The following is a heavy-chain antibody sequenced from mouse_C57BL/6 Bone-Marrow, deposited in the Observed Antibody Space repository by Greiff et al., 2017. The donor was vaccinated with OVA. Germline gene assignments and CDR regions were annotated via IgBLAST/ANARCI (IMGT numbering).Heavy chain of an antibody. J-gene: IGHJ4*01. Sequence: VQLQQSGPELVKPGASVKIPCKASGYTFTDYNMDWVKQSHGKSLEWIGDINPNNGGTIYNQKFKGKATLTVDKSSSTAYMELRSLTSEDTAVYYCARSFLYYGYYSSYYAMDYWGQGTSVTVSS. D-gene: IGHD2-3*01. CDR3: ARSFLYYGYYSSYYAMDY. V-gene: IGHV1-18*01. CDR1: GYTFTDYN. CDR2: INPNNGGT.